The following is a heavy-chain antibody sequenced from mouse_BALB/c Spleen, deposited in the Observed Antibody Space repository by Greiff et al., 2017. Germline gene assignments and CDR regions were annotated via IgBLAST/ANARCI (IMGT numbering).Heavy chain of an antibody. D-gene: IGHD2-4*01. CDR3: ARRGITYYAMDY. Sequence: DVQLQESGGGLVQPGGSRKLSCAASGFTFSSFGMHWVRQAPEKGLEWVAYISSGSSTIYYADTVKGRFTISRDNPKNTLFLQMTSLRSEDTAMYYCARRGITYYAMDYWGQGTSVTVSS. V-gene: IGHV5-17*02. CDR2: ISSGSSTI. CDR1: GFTFSSFG. J-gene: IGHJ4*01.